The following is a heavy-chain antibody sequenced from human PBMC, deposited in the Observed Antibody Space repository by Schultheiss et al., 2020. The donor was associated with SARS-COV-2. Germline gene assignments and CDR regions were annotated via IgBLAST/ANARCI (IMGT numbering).Heavy chain of an antibody. V-gene: IGHV3-21*01. J-gene: IGHJ6*03. Sequence: GGSLRLSCAASGFTVSSNYMSWVRQAPGKGLEWVSSISSSSSYIYYADSVKGRFTISRDNAKNSLYLQMNSLRAEDTAVYYCARDVEYQLLPRTNYYYYMDVWGKGTTVTVSS. CDR1: GFTVSSNY. CDR2: ISSSSSYI. D-gene: IGHD2-2*01. CDR3: ARDVEYQLLPRTNYYYYMDV.